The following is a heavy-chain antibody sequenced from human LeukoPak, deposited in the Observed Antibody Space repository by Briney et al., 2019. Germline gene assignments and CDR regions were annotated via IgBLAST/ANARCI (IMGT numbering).Heavy chain of an antibody. CDR3: ARGREYCGGDCYNWFDP. CDR1: GFTVSRNY. V-gene: IGHV3-53*01. Sequence: GGSLRLSCAVSGFTVSRNYMSWVRQAPGKGLEWVSVIYSGGSTYYADSVKGRFTISRDNSKNTLYLQMNSLRAEDTAVYYCARGREYCGGDCYNWFDPWGQGTLDTVSS. J-gene: IGHJ5*02. CDR2: IYSGGST. D-gene: IGHD2-21*02.